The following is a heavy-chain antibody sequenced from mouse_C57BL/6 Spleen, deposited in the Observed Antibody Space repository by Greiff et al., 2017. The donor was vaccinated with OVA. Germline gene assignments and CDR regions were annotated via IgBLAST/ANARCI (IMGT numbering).Heavy chain of an antibody. J-gene: IGHJ3*01. D-gene: IGHD2-4*01. Sequence: QVQLKESGPGLVQPSQSLSITCTVSGFSLTSYGVHWVRQSPGKGLEWLGVIWSGGSTDYNAAFISRLSISKDNSKSQVFFKMNSLQADDTAIYYCARNDGYDYEVFAYWGQGTLVTVSA. V-gene: IGHV2-2*01. CDR3: ARNDGYDYEVFAY. CDR1: GFSLTSYG. CDR2: IWSGGST.